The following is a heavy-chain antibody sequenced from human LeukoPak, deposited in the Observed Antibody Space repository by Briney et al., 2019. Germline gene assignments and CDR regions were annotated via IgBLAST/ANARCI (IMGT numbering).Heavy chain of an antibody. V-gene: IGHV3-74*01. Sequence: GGSLRLSCAASGFTFSNYWMHWVRQAPGKGLVWVSRINSDGSSTSYADSVKGRFTISRDNAKNTLYLEMNGLRAEDTAVYYCASFFLGSWYFDLWGRGTLVTVSS. CDR3: ASFFLGSWYFDL. CDR1: GFTFSNYW. CDR2: INSDGSST. D-gene: IGHD7-27*01. J-gene: IGHJ2*01.